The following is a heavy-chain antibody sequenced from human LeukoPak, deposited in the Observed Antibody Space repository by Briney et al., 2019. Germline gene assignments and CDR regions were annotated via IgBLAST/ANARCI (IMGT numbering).Heavy chain of an antibody. CDR3: AGGGYYYYYYMDV. D-gene: IGHD3-16*01. CDR1: GGSISSYY. CDR2: IYYSGST. V-gene: IGHV4-59*08. J-gene: IGHJ6*03. Sequence: PSETLSLTCTVSGGSISSYYWSWIRQPPGQGLEWIGYIYYSGSTNYNPSLKSRVTISVDTSKNQFSLKLSSVTAADTAVYYCAGGGYYYYYYMDVWGKGTTVTVSS.